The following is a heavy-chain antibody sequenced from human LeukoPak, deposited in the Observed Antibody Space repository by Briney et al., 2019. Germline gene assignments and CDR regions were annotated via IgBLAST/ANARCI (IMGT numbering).Heavy chain of an antibody. CDR3: ARGRDYGGNFGLNDAFDI. CDR2: INHSGST. CDR1: GGSFSGYY. J-gene: IGHJ3*02. Sequence: PSETLSLTCAVYGGSFSGYYWSWIRQPPGKGLEWIGEINHSGSTNYNPSLKSRVTISVDTSKNQFSLKLSSVTAADTAVYYCARGRDYGGNFGLNDAFDIWGQGTMVTVSS. D-gene: IGHD4-23*01. V-gene: IGHV4-34*01.